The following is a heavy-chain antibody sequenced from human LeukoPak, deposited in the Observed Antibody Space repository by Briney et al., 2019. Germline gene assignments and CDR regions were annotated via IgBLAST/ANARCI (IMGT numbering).Heavy chain of an antibody. CDR1: GYTFTGYY. V-gene: IGHV1-2*06. CDR2: INPNSGGT. D-gene: IGHD5-24*01. Sequence: ASLKVSCKASGYTFTGYYMHWVRQAPRQGVEGMGRINPNSGGTNYAQKFQGRVTMTRDTSISTAYMELSRLRSDDTAVHYCARGTRWLQPYYFDYWGQGTLVTVSS. CDR3: ARGTRWLQPYYFDY. J-gene: IGHJ4*02.